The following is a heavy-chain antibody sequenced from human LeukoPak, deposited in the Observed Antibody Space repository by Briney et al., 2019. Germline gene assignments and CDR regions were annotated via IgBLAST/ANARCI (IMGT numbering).Heavy chain of an antibody. J-gene: IGHJ2*01. CDR1: GFTFSSYS. Sequence: PGGSLRLSCAASGFTFSSYSMNWVRQAPGKGLEWVSYISSSSSTIYYADSVKGRFTISRDNAKNSLYLQMNSLRAEDTAVYYCASPLGPLRYFAIEEGDWYFDLWGRGTLVTVSS. CDR2: ISSSSSTI. V-gene: IGHV3-48*01. D-gene: IGHD3-9*01. CDR3: ASPLGPLRYFAIEEGDWYFDL.